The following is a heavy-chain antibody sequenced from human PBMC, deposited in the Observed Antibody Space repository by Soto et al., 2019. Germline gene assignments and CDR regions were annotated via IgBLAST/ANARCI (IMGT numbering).Heavy chain of an antibody. Sequence: ASVKVSCKASGYTFTGYYMHWVRQAPGQGLEWMGWINPNSGGTNYAQKFQGWVTMTRDTSISTAYMELSRLRSDDTAVYYCARESCSGGSCYNDAFDIWGQGTMVTVSS. CDR3: ARESCSGGSCYNDAFDI. CDR1: GYTFTGYY. CDR2: INPNSGGT. V-gene: IGHV1-2*04. J-gene: IGHJ3*02. D-gene: IGHD2-15*01.